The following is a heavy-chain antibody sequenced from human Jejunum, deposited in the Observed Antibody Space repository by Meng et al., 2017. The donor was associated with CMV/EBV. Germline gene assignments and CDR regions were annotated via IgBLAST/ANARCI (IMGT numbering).Heavy chain of an antibody. CDR1: D. V-gene: IGHV3-13*01. D-gene: IGHD6-13*01. CDR2: IDTAGDT. CDR3: ARDAGYSTSVGFAFYNGMDV. J-gene: IGHJ6*02. Sequence: DMHWVRQLPGQGLEWVSTIDTAGDTYYPGSVKGRFTISRENAKNSLYLQMNSLRAGDTAVYYCARDAGYSTSVGFAFYNGMDVWGQGTTVTVSS.